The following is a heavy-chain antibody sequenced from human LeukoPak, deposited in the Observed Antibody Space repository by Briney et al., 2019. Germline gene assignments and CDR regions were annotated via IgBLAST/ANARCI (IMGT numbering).Heavy chain of an antibody. CDR2: IIPIFGTA. Sequence: ASVKVSCKASGGTFSSYANSWVRQAPGQGLEWMGGIIPIFGTANYAQKFQGRVTITADESTSTAYMELSRLRSDDTAVYYCARSYYDSSGPYFDYWGQGTLVTVSS. CDR1: GGTFSSYA. V-gene: IGHV1-69*13. CDR3: ARSYYDSSGPYFDY. D-gene: IGHD3-22*01. J-gene: IGHJ4*02.